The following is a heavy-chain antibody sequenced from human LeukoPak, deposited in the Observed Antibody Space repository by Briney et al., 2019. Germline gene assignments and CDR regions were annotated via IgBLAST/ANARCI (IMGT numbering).Heavy chain of an antibody. CDR2: IGGTGAST. Sequence: GGSLRLSCAASRFTFSSYAMSWVRQAPGKGLEWVSAIGGTGASTYYADSVKGRFTISRDNSKNTLYLQMNSLRAEDTAVYYCAKDRSCTGSSCNVGSWGQGTMVTVSS. V-gene: IGHV3-23*01. CDR1: RFTFSSYA. D-gene: IGHD2-2*01. J-gene: IGHJ3*01. CDR3: AKDRSCTGSSCNVGS.